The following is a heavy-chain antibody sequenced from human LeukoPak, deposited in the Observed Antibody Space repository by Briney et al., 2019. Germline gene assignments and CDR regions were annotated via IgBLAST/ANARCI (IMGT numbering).Heavy chain of an antibody. CDR3: ARDGVHCSGYYYSGYYFDY. D-gene: IGHD3-22*01. J-gene: IGHJ4*02. CDR1: GYTFTSYG. V-gene: IGHV1-18*01. Sequence: ASVKVSCKASGYTFTSYGISWVRQAPGQGLEWMGWISAYNGNTNYAQKLQGRVTMTTDTSTSTAYMELRRLRSDDTAVYYCARDGVHCSGYYYSGYYFDYWGQGTLVTVSS. CDR2: ISAYNGNT.